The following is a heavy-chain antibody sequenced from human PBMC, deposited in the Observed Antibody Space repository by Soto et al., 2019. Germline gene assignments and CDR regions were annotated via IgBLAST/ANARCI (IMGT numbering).Heavy chain of an antibody. Sequence: VSLNNSVVDVALKTQKKGLEWVGRIKSKTDEETIIYAAPMEGRITISRDDTKNTLYLQMNSLKTEDTAVYYCTTDAMPHCAPFFDYWGQ. V-gene: IGHV3-15*01. CDR2: IKSKTDEETI. J-gene: IGHJ4*02. CDR3: TTDAMPHCAPFFDY. D-gene: IGHD2-2*01. CDR1: VSLNNSV.